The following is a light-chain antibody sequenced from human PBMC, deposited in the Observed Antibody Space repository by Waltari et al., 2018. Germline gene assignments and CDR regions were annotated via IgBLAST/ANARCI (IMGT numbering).Light chain of an antibody. CDR3: SSYAGSNRV. J-gene: IGLJ3*02. V-gene: IGLV2-8*01. CDR1: SSAVGGYVT. Sequence: QSALTQPPSASGSLGQSVTISCTGISSAVGGYVTGSWYQQHPGKAPKVIIYEVNKRPSGVPGRFSGSRSGNTASLTVSGLQAEDEADYYCSSYAGSNRVFGGGTRLTVL. CDR2: EVN.